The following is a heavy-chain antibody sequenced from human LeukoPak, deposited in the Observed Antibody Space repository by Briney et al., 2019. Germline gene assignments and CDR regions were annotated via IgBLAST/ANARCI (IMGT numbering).Heavy chain of an antibody. D-gene: IGHD3-3*01. CDR1: GFTFSSYA. CDR2: ISGSGGST. V-gene: IGHV3-23*01. J-gene: IGHJ5*02. CDR3: AKDSNYDFWSGEQFDL. Sequence: GGSLRLSCAASGFTFSSYAMSWVRQAPGKGLEWVSAISGSGGSTYYADSVKGRFTISRDNSKNTLYLQMNSLRAEDTAVYYCAKDSNYDFWSGEQFDLWGQGTLVTVSS.